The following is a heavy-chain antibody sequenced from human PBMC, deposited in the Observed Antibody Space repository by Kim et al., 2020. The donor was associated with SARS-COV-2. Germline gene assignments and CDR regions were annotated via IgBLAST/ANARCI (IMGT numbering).Heavy chain of an antibody. CDR1: GFTFSSYA. CDR3: ANSPSINTYYYDSSGPKEGGY. CDR2: ISGSGGST. V-gene: IGHV3-23*01. D-gene: IGHD3-22*01. J-gene: IGHJ4*02. Sequence: GGSLRLSCAASGFTFSSYAMSWVRQAPGKGLEWVSAISGSGGSTYYADSVKGRFTISRDNSKNTLYLQMNSLRAEDTAVYYCANSPSINTYYYDSSGPKEGGYWGQGTLVTVSS.